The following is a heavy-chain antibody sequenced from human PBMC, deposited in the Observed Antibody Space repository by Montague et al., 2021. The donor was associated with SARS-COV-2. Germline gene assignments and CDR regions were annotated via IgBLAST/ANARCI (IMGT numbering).Heavy chain of an antibody. CDR3: AHSLHFSSLGDFDS. J-gene: IGHJ4*02. Sequence: PALVKPTQTLTLTCTFSGFSLISDGVGVGWIRQPPGKALEWLALIFWNDDKRYNSSLKNRLTVTKDTSKNQVVLTMTNMDPLDTVTYYCAHSLHFSSLGDFDSWGQGALVTVAS. CDR1: GFSLISDGVG. D-gene: IGHD1-26*01. V-gene: IGHV2-5*01. CDR2: IFWNDDK.